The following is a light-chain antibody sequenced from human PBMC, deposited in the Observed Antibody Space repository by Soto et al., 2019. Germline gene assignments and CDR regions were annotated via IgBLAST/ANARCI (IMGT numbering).Light chain of an antibody. V-gene: IGLV2-14*03. CDR3: SSYTTSGTYV. Sequence: QSALTQPTSVSGSPGQAITISCSGTSSDVGAFNYVSWYQQHPGKAPKLMIYDVSNRPSGVSNRFSGSKSGNTASLTISGLRAEDEADYYCSSYTTSGTYVFGAGTKVTVL. CDR1: SSDVGAFNY. CDR2: DVS. J-gene: IGLJ1*01.